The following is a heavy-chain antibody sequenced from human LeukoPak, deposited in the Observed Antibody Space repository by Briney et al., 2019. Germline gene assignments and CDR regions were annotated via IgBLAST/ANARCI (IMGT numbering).Heavy chain of an antibody. D-gene: IGHD2-21*02. CDR3: AREYNCGGDCYSNGLDY. CDR2: ISAYNGNA. J-gene: IGHJ4*02. Sequence: ASVKVSCKASGYTFTSYGISWVRQAPGQGLEWMGWISAYNGNANYAQKLQGRVTMTADTSTSTAYMELSRLRSDDTAVYYCAREYNCGGDCYSNGLDYWGQGTLVTVSS. CDR1: GYTFTSYG. V-gene: IGHV1-18*01.